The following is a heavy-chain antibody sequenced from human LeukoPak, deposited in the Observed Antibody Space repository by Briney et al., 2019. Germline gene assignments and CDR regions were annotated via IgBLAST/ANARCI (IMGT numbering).Heavy chain of an antibody. Sequence: PSETLSLACGVSGGSISNTNWWTWVRQPPGKGLEWIGEVNLQGSTNYDPSLKSRVAISVDKSENHISLKLTSVTAADTAVYYCAREGGPYRPLDYSGQGTLVTVAS. CDR1: GGSISNTNW. J-gene: IGHJ4*02. CDR2: VNLQGST. CDR3: AREGGPYRPLDY. V-gene: IGHV4-4*02.